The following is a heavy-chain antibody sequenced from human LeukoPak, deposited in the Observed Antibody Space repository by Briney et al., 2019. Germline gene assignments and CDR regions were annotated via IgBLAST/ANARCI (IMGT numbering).Heavy chain of an antibody. V-gene: IGHV4-61*08. Sequence: PSETLSLTCTVSGGSFSSGGYSWSWIRQHPGKGLEWLGYIYYSGSTNYNPSLKSRVTISVHTSNNQFSLKLSSVSAADTAVYYCARASTWIWFDPWGQGTLVTVSS. CDR1: GGSFSSGGYS. J-gene: IGHJ5*02. D-gene: IGHD5-12*01. CDR3: ARASTWIWFDP. CDR2: IYYSGST.